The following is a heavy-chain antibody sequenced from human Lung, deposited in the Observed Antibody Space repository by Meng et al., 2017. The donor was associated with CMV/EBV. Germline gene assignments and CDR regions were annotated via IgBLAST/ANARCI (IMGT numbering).Heavy chain of an antibody. J-gene: IGHJ3*02. V-gene: IGHV4-59*01. Sequence: LSCTVSGGSFSSYYWGWIRQPPGKGLEWIGFIQYSGSTNYNPSLKSRVTISLDTSKNQFSLKLRSVTAADTAVYYCAIGGRCDASAGYYLDALDIWXQGTXVTVSS. D-gene: IGHD5-18*01. CDR1: GGSFSSYY. CDR3: AIGGRCDASAGYYLDALDI. CDR2: IQYSGST.